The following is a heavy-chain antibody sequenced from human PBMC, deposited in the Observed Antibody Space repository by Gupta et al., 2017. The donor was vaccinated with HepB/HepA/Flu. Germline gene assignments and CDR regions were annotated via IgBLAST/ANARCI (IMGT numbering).Heavy chain of an antibody. CDR2: ISGRGGST. CDR3: AKVTSGWYFDY. CDR1: GFTFSPSA. Sequence: DVQMLESGGGLVQPGGSLRLSCAASGFTFSPSAMSWVRQAPGKGLEWVSAISGRGGSTYYADSVKGRFTISRDNSKNTLYLQMNSLRAEDTAVYYCAKVTSGWYFDYWGQGTLVTVSS. D-gene: IGHD3-10*01. V-gene: IGHV3-23*01. J-gene: IGHJ4*02.